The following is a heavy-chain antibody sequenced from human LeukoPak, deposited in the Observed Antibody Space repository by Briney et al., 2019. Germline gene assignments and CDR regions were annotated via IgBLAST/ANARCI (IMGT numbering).Heavy chain of an antibody. V-gene: IGHV3-30*02. J-gene: IGHJ6*03. CDR1: GFTFSSYG. CDR3: AKDYCSSTSCIPGDYYYYYMDV. Sequence: AGGSPRLSCAASGFTFSSYGMHWVRQAPGKGLEWVAFIRYDGSNKYYADSVKGRFTISRDNSKNTLYLQMNSLRAEDTAVYYCAKDYCSSTSCIPGDYYYYYMDVWGKGTTVTVSS. CDR2: IRYDGSNK. D-gene: IGHD2-2*01.